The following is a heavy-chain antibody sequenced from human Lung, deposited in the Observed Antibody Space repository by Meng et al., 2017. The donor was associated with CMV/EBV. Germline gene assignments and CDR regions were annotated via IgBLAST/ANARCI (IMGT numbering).Heavy chain of an antibody. D-gene: IGHD2-8*01. CDR3: VRLGDYCTDASCYYYFDY. CDR2: INQGGNEK. V-gene: IGHV3-7*01. Sequence: GGSLRLXXAATGFNIRPYWMTWVRQAPGKGLEWVANINQGGNEKYYVDSVEGRFTISRDNARNSLLLQMNTLRAEDTAVYYCVRLGDYCTDASCYYYFDYWGQGTLVTVSS. J-gene: IGHJ4*02. CDR1: GFNIRPYW.